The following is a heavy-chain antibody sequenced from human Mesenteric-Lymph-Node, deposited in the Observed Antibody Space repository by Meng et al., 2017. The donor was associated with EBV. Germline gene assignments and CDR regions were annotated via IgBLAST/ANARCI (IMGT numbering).Heavy chain of an antibody. V-gene: IGHV4-39*01. J-gene: IGHJ4*02. CDR1: GGSISNSNFY. Sequence: QPPLAESGPGLVKPSEPLSLSFTVSGGSISNSNFYWGWIRQPPGKGLEWIGSIFHSGSTYYNPSLKSRVTVSVDTSKNQFSLKLNSVTTADTAMYYCARPRRWLQSEFDFWGPGTLVTVSS. CDR3: ARPRRWLQSEFDF. D-gene: IGHD5-24*01. CDR2: IFHSGST.